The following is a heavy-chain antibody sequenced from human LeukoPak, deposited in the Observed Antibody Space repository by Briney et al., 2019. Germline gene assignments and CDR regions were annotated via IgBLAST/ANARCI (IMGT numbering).Heavy chain of an antibody. J-gene: IGHJ3*02. D-gene: IGHD5-24*01. CDR2: IYYSGST. CDR1: GFTFSDYY. Sequence: GSLRLSCAASGFTFSDYYMSWIRQPPGKGLEWIGSIYYSGSTYYNPSLKSRVTISVDTSKNQFSLKLSSVTAADTAVYYCARVRDGYNFDAFDIWGQGTMVTVSS. V-gene: IGHV4-38-2*01. CDR3: ARVRDGYNFDAFDI.